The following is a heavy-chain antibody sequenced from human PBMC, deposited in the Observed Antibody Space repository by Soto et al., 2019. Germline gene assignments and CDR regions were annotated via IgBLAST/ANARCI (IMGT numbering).Heavy chain of an antibody. CDR1: GFTFSNAW. D-gene: IGHD4-17*01. CDR3: TTDMALDDYGDYTDAFDI. V-gene: IGHV3-15*01. J-gene: IGHJ3*02. Sequence: RLSCAASGFTFSNAWMSWVRQAPGKGLEWVGRIKSKADGGTTDYAAPVKGRFTISRDDSKNTLYLQMNSLKTEDTAVYYCTTDMALDDYGDYTDAFDIWGQGTMVTVSS. CDR2: IKSKADGGTT.